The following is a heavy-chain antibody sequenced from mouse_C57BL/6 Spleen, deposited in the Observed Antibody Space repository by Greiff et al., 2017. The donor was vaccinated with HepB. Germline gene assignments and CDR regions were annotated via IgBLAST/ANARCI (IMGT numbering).Heavy chain of an antibody. CDR1: GYAFSSSW. CDR3: ARIDDDYDEDYYYAMDY. J-gene: IGHJ4*01. V-gene: IGHV1-82*01. Sequence: VKLMESGPELVKPGASVKISCKASGYAFSSSWMNWVKQRPGKGLEWIGRIYPGDGDTNYNGKFKGKATLTADKSSSTAYMQLSSLTSEDSAVYFCARIDDDYDEDYYYAMDYWGQGTSVTVSS. CDR2: IYPGDGDT. D-gene: IGHD2-4*01.